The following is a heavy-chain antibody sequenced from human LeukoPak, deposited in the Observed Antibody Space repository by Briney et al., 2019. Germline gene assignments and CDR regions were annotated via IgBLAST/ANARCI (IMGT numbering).Heavy chain of an antibody. D-gene: IGHD6-13*01. CDR2: IYYSGST. V-gene: IGHV4-39*07. CDR1: GGSISSSNYY. CDR3: AREVSSSWSKYYFDY. Sequence: SETLSLTCTVSGGSISSSNYYWGWIRQPPGKGLEWIGSIYYSGSTYYNPSLKSRVTISVDTSKNQFSLKLSSVTAADTAVYYCAREVSSSWSKYYFDYWGQGTLVTVSS. J-gene: IGHJ4*02.